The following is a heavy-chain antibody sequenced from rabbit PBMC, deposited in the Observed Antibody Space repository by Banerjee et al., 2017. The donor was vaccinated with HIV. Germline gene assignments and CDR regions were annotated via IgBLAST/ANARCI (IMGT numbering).Heavy chain of an antibody. CDR3: AGADYNYVLDL. J-gene: IGHJ2*01. CDR1: GFSFSSSYW. Sequence: QEQLEESGGGLVKPGASLTLTCTASGFSFSSSYWICWVRQAPGKGLEWIACIYAGSSGSTYYASWAKGRFTISKTSSTTVTLQMTSLTAADTATYFCAGADYNYVLDLWGPGTLVTVS. CDR2: IYAGSSGST. V-gene: IGHV1S45*01. D-gene: IGHD6-1*01.